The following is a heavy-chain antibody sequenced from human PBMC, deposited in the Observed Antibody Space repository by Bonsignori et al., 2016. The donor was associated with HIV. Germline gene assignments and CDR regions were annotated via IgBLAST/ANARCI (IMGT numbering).Heavy chain of an antibody. CDR3: ARDHLGASLDS. CDR2: VYITGTT. D-gene: IGHD1-26*01. CDR1: GGFTTTGSYY. J-gene: IGHJ4*02. Sequence: QVQLQESGPGLVKPSQTLSLTCSVPGGFTTTGSYYWTWVRQPAGKGLEWIGRVYITGTTNYNPSLKSRVTISMDTSKNQFSLKLTSVTASDTAVYFCARDHLGASLDSWGQGTLVTVSS. V-gene: IGHV4-61*02.